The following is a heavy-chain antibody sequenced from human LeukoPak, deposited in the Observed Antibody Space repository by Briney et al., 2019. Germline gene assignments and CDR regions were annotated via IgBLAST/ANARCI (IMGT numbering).Heavy chain of an antibody. D-gene: IGHD3-22*01. CDR3: ASVDYYDSSGYYHKIDY. CDR2: IWYDGSNK. Sequence: GGSLGLSCAASGFTFSSYGMHWVRQAPGKGLEWVAVIWYDGSNKYYADSVKGRFTISRDNAKNSLYLQMNSLRAEDTAVYYCASVDYYDSSGYYHKIDYWGQGTLVTVSS. CDR1: GFTFSSYG. V-gene: IGHV3-33*03. J-gene: IGHJ4*02.